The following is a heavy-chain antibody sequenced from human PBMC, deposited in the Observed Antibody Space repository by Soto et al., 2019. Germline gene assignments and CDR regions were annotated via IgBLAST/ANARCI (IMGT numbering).Heavy chain of an antibody. D-gene: IGHD6-19*01. CDR3: ARVERVAVALYYFDY. Sequence: GASVKVSCKASGYTFTSYYMHWVRQAPGQGLEWMGIINPSGGSTSYAQKFQGRVTMTRDTSTSTVYMELSSLRSEDTAVYYCARVERVAVALYYFDYWGQGTLVTVSS. V-gene: IGHV1-46*01. CDR2: INPSGGST. CDR1: GYTFTSYY. J-gene: IGHJ4*02.